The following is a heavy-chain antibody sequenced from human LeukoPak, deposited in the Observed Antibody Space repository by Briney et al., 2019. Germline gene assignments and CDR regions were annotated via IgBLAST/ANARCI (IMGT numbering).Heavy chain of an antibody. J-gene: IGHJ6*03. CDR3: ARDLGVEMATITAYYYMDV. CDR1: GYTFTSYA. D-gene: IGHD5-24*01. CDR2: INPSGGST. Sequence: ASVNVSCKASGYTFTSYAMNWVRQAPGQGLEWMGIINPSGGSTNYAQKFQGRVTMTRDTSISTAYMELSRLRSDDTAVYYCARDLGVEMATITAYYYMDVWGKGTTVTVSS. V-gene: IGHV1-2*02.